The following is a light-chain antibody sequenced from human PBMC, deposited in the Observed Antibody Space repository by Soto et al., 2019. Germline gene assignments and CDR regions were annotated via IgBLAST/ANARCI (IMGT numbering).Light chain of an antibody. Sequence: QSVLTQPPSVSGAPGQWVTIPCTGTSSNIGAGYDVHWYQQLPGTAPKLLIYGDSLRPSGVPERFSGSKSGTSASLAIAGLQPEDAGDYYCQSYDRSLTVLYVFGTGTKVTVL. CDR3: QSYDRSLTVLYV. CDR1: SSNIGAGYD. CDR2: GDS. J-gene: IGLJ1*01. V-gene: IGLV1-40*01.